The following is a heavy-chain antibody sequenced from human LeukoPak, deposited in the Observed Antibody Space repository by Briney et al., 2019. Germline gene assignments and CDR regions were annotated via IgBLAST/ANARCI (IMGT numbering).Heavy chain of an antibody. J-gene: IGHJ5*02. V-gene: IGHV3-74*01. CDR1: GFTFGSYW. CDR3: ARDLLAGTGDP. Sequence: GGSLRLSCAASGFTFGSYWMHWVRQAPGKGLVWVSRINTDGGSTTYADSVKGRFTISRDNAKNTLYLQVDSLRAEDTAVYYCARDLLAGTGDPWGQGTLVTVSS. D-gene: IGHD3-10*01. CDR2: INTDGGST.